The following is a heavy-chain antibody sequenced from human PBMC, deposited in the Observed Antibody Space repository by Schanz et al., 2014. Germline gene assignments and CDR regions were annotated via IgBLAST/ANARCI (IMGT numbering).Heavy chain of an antibody. CDR2: INPSGGST. V-gene: IGHV1-46*01. CDR3: ARDNLVSSSWYNYYGMDV. Sequence: QVQLVQSGAEVKKPGASVKVSCRASGYTFTRYYMHWVRQAPGQGLEWMGIINPSGGSTDYAQKFQGRVTMTRDTSTSTVYMELSSLRSEDTAVYYCARDNLVSSSWYNYYGMDVWGQGTTVTVSS. CDR1: GYTFTRYY. D-gene: IGHD6-13*01. J-gene: IGHJ6*02.